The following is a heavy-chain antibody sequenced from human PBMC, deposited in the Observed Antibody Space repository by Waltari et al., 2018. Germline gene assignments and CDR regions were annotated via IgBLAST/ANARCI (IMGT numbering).Heavy chain of an antibody. CDR3: ARVVGPSGYASFDH. V-gene: IGHV4-31*02. CDR2: SYFSGST. Sequence: QVQLQESGPGLVRPSQNLSLICLVSGVSISSGPYYWGWIRQHPGKGLDWIAHSYFSGSTYYNPSLKSRVTISADTSKNHFSLNLMSVTAADTAVYYCARVVGPSGYASFDHWGQGALVTVSS. CDR1: GVSISSGPYY. J-gene: IGHJ4*02. D-gene: IGHD5-12*01.